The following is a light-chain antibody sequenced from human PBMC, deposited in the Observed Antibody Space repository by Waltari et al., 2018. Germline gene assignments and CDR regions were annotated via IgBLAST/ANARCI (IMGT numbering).Light chain of an antibody. Sequence: DIQMTQSPSSLSASVGDRVTITCRASQSISGYLNWYQQKPGKARKVLIYATSSLQSGVPSRFSGSGSGTDFTLTISSLQPEDFATYYCQQSYRTPPLTFGGGTKVEIK. CDR1: QSISGY. J-gene: IGKJ4*01. V-gene: IGKV1-39*01. CDR2: ATS. CDR3: QQSYRTPPLT.